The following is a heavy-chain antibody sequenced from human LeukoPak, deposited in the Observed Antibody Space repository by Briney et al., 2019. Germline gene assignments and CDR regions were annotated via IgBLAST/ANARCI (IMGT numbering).Heavy chain of an antibody. D-gene: IGHD4-17*01. Sequence: ASVKVSCKASGGTFISYAISWVRQAPGQRLEWMGGIIPIFGTANYARKFQGRVTITADESTSTAYMELSSLRSEDTAVYYCARARGDYGDYGFVLDIWGQGTMVTVSS. CDR1: GGTFISYA. J-gene: IGHJ3*02. CDR3: ARARGDYGDYGFVLDI. V-gene: IGHV1-69*13. CDR2: IIPIFGTA.